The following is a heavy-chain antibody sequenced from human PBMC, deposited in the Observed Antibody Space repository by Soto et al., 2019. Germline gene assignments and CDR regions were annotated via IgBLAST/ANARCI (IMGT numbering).Heavy chain of an antibody. CDR2: IYYSGSS. J-gene: IGHJ5*02. CDR3: GRTLFCRSTTCHGWFAP. V-gene: IGHV4-59*01. Sequence: SETLSLTCTVSGGSISTYYWSWIRQPPGKGLEWIGYIYYSGSSNNNPSLKSRVTISVDTSKNQFSLKLSSVTAADTAVYYCGRTLFCRSTTCHGWFAPWGQGSSVPGSS. CDR1: GGSISTYY. D-gene: IGHD2-2*01.